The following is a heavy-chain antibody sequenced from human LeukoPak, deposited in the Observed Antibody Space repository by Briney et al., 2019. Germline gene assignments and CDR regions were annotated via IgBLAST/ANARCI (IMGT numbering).Heavy chain of an antibody. CDR3: ASLRTLRLGELSPQNY. D-gene: IGHD3-16*02. V-gene: IGHV3-72*01. CDR1: GFIFSSHG. Sequence: PGGSLRLSCAASGFIFSSHGMNWVRQAPGKGLEWVGRTRNKANSYTTEYAASVKGRFTISRDDSKNSLYLQMNSLKTEDTAVYYCASLRTLRLGELSPQNYWGQGTLVTVSS. CDR2: TRNKANSYTT. J-gene: IGHJ4*02.